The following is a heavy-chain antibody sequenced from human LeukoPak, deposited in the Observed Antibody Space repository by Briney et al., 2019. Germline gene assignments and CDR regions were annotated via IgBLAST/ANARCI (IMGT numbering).Heavy chain of an antibody. J-gene: IGHJ4*02. Sequence: SETLSLTCAVYGGSFSGYYWSWIRQPPGKGLEWIGSIYYSGSTYYNPSLKSRVTISVDTSKNQFSLKLSSVTAADTAVYYCASIDSSGYYPSYWGQGTLVTVSS. D-gene: IGHD3-22*01. V-gene: IGHV4-34*01. CDR3: ASIDSSGYYPSY. CDR1: GGSFSGYY. CDR2: IYYSGST.